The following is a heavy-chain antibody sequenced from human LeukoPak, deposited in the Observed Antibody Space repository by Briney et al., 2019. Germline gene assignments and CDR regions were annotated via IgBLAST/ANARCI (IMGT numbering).Heavy chain of an antibody. CDR1: GVSISSGDYY. D-gene: IGHD3-22*01. Sequence: PPETLSLTCTVSGVSISSGDYYWRWIRQHPGKGLEWIVNIYYSGSTYYNPSLKSRVTISVDTSKSQFSLKLSSVTAADTAVYYCGREGYDSSYYYYLDYWGQGTLVTVSS. CDR2: IYYSGST. V-gene: IGHV4-31*03. CDR3: GREGYDSSYYYYLDY. J-gene: IGHJ4*02.